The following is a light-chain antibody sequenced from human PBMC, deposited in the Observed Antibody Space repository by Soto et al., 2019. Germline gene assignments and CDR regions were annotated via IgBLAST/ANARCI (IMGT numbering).Light chain of an antibody. J-gene: IGLJ2*01. Sequence: QSALTQPPSASGSPGXSXXXSCTGTSSDVGGYNYVSWYQQHPGKAPKLMIYEVSKRPSGVPDRFSGSKSGNTASLTVSGLQAEDEADYYCSSYAGSNNVVFGGGTQLTVL. CDR1: SSDVGGYNY. CDR3: SSYAGSNNVV. V-gene: IGLV2-8*01. CDR2: EVS.